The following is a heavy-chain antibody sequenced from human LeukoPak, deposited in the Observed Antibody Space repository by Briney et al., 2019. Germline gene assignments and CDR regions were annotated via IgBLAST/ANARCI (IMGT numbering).Heavy chain of an antibody. V-gene: IGHV4-4*07. CDR1: GGSISSYY. CDR3: ARKEGGQLVNTRRWFDP. D-gene: IGHD6-13*01. J-gene: IGHJ5*02. CDR2: IYTSGST. Sequence: SETLSLTCTVSGGSISSYYWSWIRQPAGKGLEWIGRIYTSGSTNYNPSLKSRVTMSVDTSKNQFSLQLRSVTAADTAVYYCARKEGGQLVNTRRWFDPWGQGTLVTVSS.